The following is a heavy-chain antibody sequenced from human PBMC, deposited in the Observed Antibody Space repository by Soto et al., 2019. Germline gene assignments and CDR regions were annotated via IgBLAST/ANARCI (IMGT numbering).Heavy chain of an antibody. J-gene: IGHJ4*02. CDR2: INHSGST. CDR1: GGSFSGYY. Sequence: PSETLSLTCAVYGGSFSGYYWSWIRQPPGKGLEWIGEINHSGSTNYNPSLKSRVTISVDTSKNQFSLKLSSVTAADTAVYYCARAKWELQYYFDYWGQGTLVTVS. V-gene: IGHV4-34*01. D-gene: IGHD1-26*01. CDR3: ARAKWELQYYFDY.